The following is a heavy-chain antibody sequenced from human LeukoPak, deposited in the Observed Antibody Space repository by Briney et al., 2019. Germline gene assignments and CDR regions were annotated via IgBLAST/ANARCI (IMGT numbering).Heavy chain of an antibody. CDR3: ARDRMTRESSLYYDSSGYYVDY. D-gene: IGHD3-22*01. CDR1: GGSISSSSYY. J-gene: IGHJ4*02. V-gene: IGHV4-39*07. Sequence: SETLSLTCTVSGGSISSSSYYWGWIRQPPGKGLEWIGSIYYSGSTYYNPSLKSRVTISVDTSKNQFSLKLSSVTAADTAVYYCARDRMTRESSLYYDSSGYYVDYWGQGTLVTVSS. CDR2: IYYSGST.